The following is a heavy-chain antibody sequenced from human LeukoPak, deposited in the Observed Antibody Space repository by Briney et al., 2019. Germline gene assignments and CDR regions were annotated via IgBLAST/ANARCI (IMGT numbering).Heavy chain of an antibody. V-gene: IGHV3-11*01. J-gene: IGHJ3*02. CDR1: GFTFSDYY. Sequence: GGSLRLSCAASGFTFSDYYMSWIRQAPGKGLEWVSYVSSSGSTIYYADSVKGRFTISRDNAKNSLYLQMNSLRAEDTAVYYCATTLAQDAFDIWGQGTMVTVSS. CDR2: VSSSGSTI. CDR3: ATTLAQDAFDI.